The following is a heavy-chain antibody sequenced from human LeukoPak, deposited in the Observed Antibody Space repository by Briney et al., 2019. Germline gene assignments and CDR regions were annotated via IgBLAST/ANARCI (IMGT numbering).Heavy chain of an antibody. CDR2: ISYDGSNK. CDR3: ARNQQLGGHSYYYYGMDV. J-gene: IGHJ6*02. Sequence: GGSLRLSCAASGFTFSSYAMHWVRQAPGKGLEWVAVISYDGSNKYYADSVKGRFTISRDNSKNTLYLQMNSLRADDTAIYYCARNQQLGGHSYYYYGMDVWGQGTTVTVSS. CDR1: GFTFSSYA. V-gene: IGHV3-30-3*01. D-gene: IGHD3-16*01.